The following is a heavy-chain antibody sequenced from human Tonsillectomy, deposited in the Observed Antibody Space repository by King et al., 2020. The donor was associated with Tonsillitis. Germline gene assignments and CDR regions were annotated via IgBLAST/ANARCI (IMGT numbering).Heavy chain of an antibody. D-gene: IGHD3-10*01. CDR2: IYYSGST. Sequence: VQLQESGPGLVKPSETLSLTCTVSGGSISSYYWSWIRQPPGKGLEWIGYIYYSGSTNYNPSLKRRVTITVDTSKNQFSLKLSSVTAADTAVYYCARPGGWFGDWYFGLWGRGTLVTVSS. CDR1: GGSISSYY. V-gene: IGHV4-59*08. CDR3: ARPGGWFGDWYFGL. J-gene: IGHJ2*01.